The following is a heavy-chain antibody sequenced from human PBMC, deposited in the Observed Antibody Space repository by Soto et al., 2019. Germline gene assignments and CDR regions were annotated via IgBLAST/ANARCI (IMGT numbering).Heavy chain of an antibody. CDR2: IYYSGST. J-gene: IGHJ5*02. CDR3: ARGGRWELEPWGFDP. CDR1: GGSISSYY. V-gene: IGHV4-59*01. D-gene: IGHD1-1*01. Sequence: SETLSLTCTVSGGSISSYYWSWIRQPPGKGLEWIGYIYYSGSTNYNPSLKSRVTISVDTSKNQFSLKLSSVTAADTAVYYCARGGRWELEPWGFDPWGQGTLVTVSS.